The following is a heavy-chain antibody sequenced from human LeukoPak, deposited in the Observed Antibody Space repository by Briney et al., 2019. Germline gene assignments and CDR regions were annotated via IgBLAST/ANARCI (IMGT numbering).Heavy chain of an antibody. V-gene: IGHV4-39*07. J-gene: IGHJ4*02. CDR2: IYYSGST. CDR3: ARDAPFASGSYLGSFDY. CDR1: GGSISSSSYY. Sequence: SETLSLTCTVSGGSISSSSYYWGWIRQPPGKGLEWIGSIYYSGSTYYNPSLKSRVTISVDTSKNQFSLKLSSVTAADTAVYYCARDAPFASGSYLGSFDYWGQGTLVTVSS. D-gene: IGHD1-26*01.